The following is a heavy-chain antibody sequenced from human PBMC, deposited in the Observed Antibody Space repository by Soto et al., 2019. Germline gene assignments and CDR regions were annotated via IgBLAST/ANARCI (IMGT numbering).Heavy chain of an antibody. D-gene: IGHD5-12*01. CDR3: ATYFTSGYDLFFDP. CDR2: FDPEDGET. Sequence: GASVKVSCKVSGYTLTELSMHWVRQAPGKGLEWMGGFDPEDGETIYAQKFQGRVTMTEDTSTDTAYMELSSLRSEDTAVYYCATYFTSGYDLFFDPWGQGTLVTVSS. J-gene: IGHJ5*02. V-gene: IGHV1-24*01. CDR1: GYTLTELS.